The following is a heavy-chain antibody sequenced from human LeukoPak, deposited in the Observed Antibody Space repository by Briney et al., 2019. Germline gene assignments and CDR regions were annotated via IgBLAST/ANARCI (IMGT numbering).Heavy chain of an antibody. V-gene: IGHV3-23*01. Sequence: GRCLRLSCAPSGFTFTTYAINSFSQAPGECMGWVSGISGSGVEAHYSNSVNCRCTLSRDTCENTVHLQMASLRADDTAIYYCEKAAFAVHPWDLDFWGQGTLVIVSS. CDR3: EKAAFAVHPWDLDF. CDR1: GFTFTTYA. CDR2: ISGSGVEA. D-gene: IGHD6-19*01. J-gene: IGHJ4*02.